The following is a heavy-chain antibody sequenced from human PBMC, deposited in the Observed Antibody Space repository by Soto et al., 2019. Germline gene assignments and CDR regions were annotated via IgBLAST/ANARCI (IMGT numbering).Heavy chain of an antibody. D-gene: IGHD3-9*01. Sequence: GGSLRLSCAASGFNFDDYSMHWVRQAPGKGLQYVSTISSDGDITYYADSVKGRFTISRDNSKNTLYLQMNSLRPEDTAVYYCVKVSTFYDILTGYYSTNFFDPWGQGTLVTVSS. CDR1: GFNFDDYS. J-gene: IGHJ5*02. V-gene: IGHV3-64D*06. CDR2: ISSDGDIT. CDR3: VKVSTFYDILTGYYSTNFFDP.